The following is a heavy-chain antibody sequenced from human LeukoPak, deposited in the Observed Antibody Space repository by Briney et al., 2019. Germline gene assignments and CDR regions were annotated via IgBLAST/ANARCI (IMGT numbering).Heavy chain of an antibody. CDR3: ARARLDYFDY. Sequence: SETLSLTCAVSGGSISSGGYSWSWIRQPPGKGLEWIGYIYYSGSTNYNPSLKSRVTISVDTSKNQFSLKLSSVTAADTAVYYCARARLDYFDYWGQGTLVTVSS. CDR1: GGSISSGGYS. V-gene: IGHV4-61*08. J-gene: IGHJ4*02. CDR2: IYYSGST.